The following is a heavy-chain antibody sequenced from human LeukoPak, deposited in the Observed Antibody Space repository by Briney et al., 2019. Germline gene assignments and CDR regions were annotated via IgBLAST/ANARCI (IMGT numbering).Heavy chain of an antibody. V-gene: IGHV3-48*04. D-gene: IGHD6-13*01. J-gene: IGHJ3*02. CDR1: GFTFSSYS. CDR2: ISSSSSTI. Sequence: PGGSLRLSCAASGFTFSSYSMNWVRQAPGKGLEWVSYISSSSSTIYYADSVKGRFTISRDNAKNSLYLQMNSLRAEDTAVYYCARDTPWSQIAAAGDAFDIWGQGTMVTVSS. CDR3: ARDTPWSQIAAAGDAFDI.